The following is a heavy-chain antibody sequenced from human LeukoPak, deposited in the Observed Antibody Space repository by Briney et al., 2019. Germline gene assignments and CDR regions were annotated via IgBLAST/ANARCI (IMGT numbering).Heavy chain of an antibody. J-gene: IGHJ4*02. CDR3: AKKACTSTSCYNNF. D-gene: IGHD2-2*02. V-gene: IGHV3-23*01. CDR2: ISGNNGDNT. Sequence: ETLSLTCAVYGGSFSGYYWSWIRQPPGKGLEWVSSISGNNGDNTFYEDSVKGRFTISRDNSKNTLFLQINSLRAEDTAVYYCAKKACTSTSCYNNFWGQGTLVTVSS. CDR1: GGSFSGYY.